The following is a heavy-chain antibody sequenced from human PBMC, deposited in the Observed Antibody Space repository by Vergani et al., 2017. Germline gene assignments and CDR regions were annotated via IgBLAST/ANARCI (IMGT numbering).Heavy chain of an antibody. D-gene: IGHD2-2*01. CDR2: INHSGST. CDR3: ARYRRYCSNTSCPYYYYYMDV. V-gene: IGHV4-34*01. CDR1: GGSFSGYY. J-gene: IGHJ6*03. Sequence: QVQLQQWGAGLLKPSETLSLTCAVYGGSFSGYYWSWIRQPPGKGLEWIGEINHSGSTNYNPSLKSRVTISVDTSKNQFSLKLSSVTAADTAVYYCARYRRYCSNTSCPYYYYYMDVWGKGTTVTVSS.